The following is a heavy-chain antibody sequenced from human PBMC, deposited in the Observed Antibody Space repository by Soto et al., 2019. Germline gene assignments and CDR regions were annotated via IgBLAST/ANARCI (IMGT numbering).Heavy chain of an antibody. J-gene: IGHJ3*02. CDR2: IYYRGST. V-gene: IGHV4-59*12. D-gene: IGHD6-19*01. CDR1: GGSISSYY. CDR3: ARDSAVAGTFPLDAFDI. Sequence: PSETLSLTCTVSGGSISSYYWTWIRQPPGKGLEWIGYIYYRGSTNYNPSLKSRVTISVDTSKNQFSLKLSSVTAADTAVYYCARDSAVAGTFPLDAFDIWGQGTMVTVSS.